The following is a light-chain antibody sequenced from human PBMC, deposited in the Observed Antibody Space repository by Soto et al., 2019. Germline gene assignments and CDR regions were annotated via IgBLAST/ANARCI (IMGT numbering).Light chain of an antibody. CDR1: QNIISY. Sequence: DIQMTQSPPSLSASVGDRVIISCLASQNIISYLNWYQQKPGKAPNLLIFAASNLQSGVPSRFSGSGSGTDFTLTISSLQREDFATYHCQQSYSTPPTLGQGTKVDIK. CDR3: QQSYSTPPT. CDR2: AAS. V-gene: IGKV1-39*01. J-gene: IGKJ1*01.